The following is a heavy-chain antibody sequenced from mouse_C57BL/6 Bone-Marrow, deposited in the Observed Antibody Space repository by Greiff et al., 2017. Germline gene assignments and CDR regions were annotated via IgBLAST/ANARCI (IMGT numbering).Heavy chain of an antibody. CDR1: GYTFTNYW. V-gene: IGHV1-63*01. CDR2: IYPGGGYT. J-gene: IGHJ2*01. D-gene: IGHD1-1*01. Sequence: VQLQQSGAELVRPGTSVKMSCKASGYTFTNYWIGWAKQRPGHGLEWIGDIYPGGGYTNYNETFKGKATLTADKSSSTAYMQFSSLTSEDAAIYYCARYKVVSHFDYWGQGTTLTVSS. CDR3: ARYKVVSHFDY.